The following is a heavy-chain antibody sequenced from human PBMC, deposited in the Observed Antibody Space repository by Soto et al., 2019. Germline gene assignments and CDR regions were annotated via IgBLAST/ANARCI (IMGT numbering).Heavy chain of an antibody. V-gene: IGHV3-23*01. CDR3: AKLGRWLQLHYFDY. J-gene: IGHJ4*02. Sequence: PGGSLRLSCAASGFTFSSSAMSWVRQAPGKGLEWVSAISVSGGSTYYADSVKGRFTISRDNSRNTLILQMNSLRAEDTAVYYCAKLGRWLQLHYFDYWGQGTLVTVSS. D-gene: IGHD5-12*01. CDR2: ISVSGGST. CDR1: GFTFSSSA.